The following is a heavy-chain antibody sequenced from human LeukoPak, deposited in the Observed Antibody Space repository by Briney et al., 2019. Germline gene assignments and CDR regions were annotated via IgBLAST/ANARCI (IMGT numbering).Heavy chain of an antibody. CDR2: IYYSGST. Sequence: SETLSLTCTVSGGSISSYYWSWIRQPPGKGLEWIGYIYYSGSTDYNPSLKSRVTISVDTSKNQFSLKLSSVTAADTAVYYCASWALTFNWFDPWGQGTLVTVSS. V-gene: IGHV4-59*08. J-gene: IGHJ5*02. CDR3: ASWALTFNWFDP. CDR1: GGSISSYY. D-gene: IGHD3-16*01.